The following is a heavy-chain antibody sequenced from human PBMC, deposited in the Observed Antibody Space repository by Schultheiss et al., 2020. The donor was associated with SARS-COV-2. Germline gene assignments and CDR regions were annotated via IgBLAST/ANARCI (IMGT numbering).Heavy chain of an antibody. CDR3: ARDFSMWLVPSEGGIDY. Sequence: GESLKISCAASGFTFSSYAMHWVRQAPGKGLEWVAVISYDGSNKYYADSVKGRFTISRDNSKNTLYLQMNSLRAEDTAVYYCARDFSMWLVPSEGGIDYWGQGTLVTVSS. V-gene: IGHV3-30-3*01. J-gene: IGHJ4*02. CDR2: ISYDGSNK. D-gene: IGHD6-19*01. CDR1: GFTFSSYA.